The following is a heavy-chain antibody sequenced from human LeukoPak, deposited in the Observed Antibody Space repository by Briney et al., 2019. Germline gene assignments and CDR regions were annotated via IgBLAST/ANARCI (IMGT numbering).Heavy chain of an antibody. CDR1: GGSFSGYY. V-gene: IGHV4-34*01. Sequence: SETLSLTCAVYGGSFSGYYWSWIRQPPGKGLEWIGEINHSGSTNYNPSLKSRVTISVDTSKNQFSLKLSSVTAADTGVYDCARGGIGYCSRTSCYKRNWFDPWGQGTLDTVSS. CDR3: ARGGIGYCSRTSCYKRNWFDP. CDR2: INHSGST. D-gene: IGHD2-2*02. J-gene: IGHJ5*02.